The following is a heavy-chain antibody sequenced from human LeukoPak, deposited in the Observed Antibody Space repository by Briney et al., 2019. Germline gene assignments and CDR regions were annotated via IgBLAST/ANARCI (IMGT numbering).Heavy chain of an antibody. CDR2: INPNSGDT. Sequence: ASVKVSCKASGYSFSGHYMDWVRQAPGQGLEWMGWINPNSGDTNFAQKFQGRVTMTRDTSINTAYLELSSLRSDDTAVYYCARGGTVAGHWYFDLWGRGTQVAASS. D-gene: IGHD6-19*01. CDR3: ARGGTVAGHWYFDL. CDR1: GYSFSGHY. J-gene: IGHJ2*01. V-gene: IGHV1-2*02.